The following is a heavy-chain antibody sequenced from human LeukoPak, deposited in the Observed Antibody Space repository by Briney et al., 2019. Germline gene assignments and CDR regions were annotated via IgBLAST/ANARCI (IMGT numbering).Heavy chain of an antibody. CDR2: MNPNSGNT. Sequence: APVKVSCKASGYTFTSYDINWVRQATGQGLEWMGWMNPNSGNTGYAQKFQGRVTMTRNTSISTAYMELSSLRSEDTAVYYCARGYYGSGSPDPEIDYWGQGTLVTVSS. CDR1: GYTFTSYD. V-gene: IGHV1-8*01. J-gene: IGHJ4*02. CDR3: ARGYYGSGSPDPEIDY. D-gene: IGHD3-10*01.